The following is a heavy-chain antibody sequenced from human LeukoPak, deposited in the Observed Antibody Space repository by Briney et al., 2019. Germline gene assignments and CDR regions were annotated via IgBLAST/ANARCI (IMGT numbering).Heavy chain of an antibody. CDR3: ARDRITMVRGVILYYYGMDV. CDR1: GVTFSSYG. D-gene: IGHD3-10*01. CDR2: IWYDGSNK. V-gene: IGHV3-33*01. Sequence: GRSLRLSCAASGVTFSSYGMHWVRQAPGQGLEWVAVIWYDGSNKYYADSVKGRFTISRDNSKNTLYLQMNSLRAEDTAVYYCARDRITMVRGVILYYYGMDVWGQGTTVTVSS. J-gene: IGHJ6*02.